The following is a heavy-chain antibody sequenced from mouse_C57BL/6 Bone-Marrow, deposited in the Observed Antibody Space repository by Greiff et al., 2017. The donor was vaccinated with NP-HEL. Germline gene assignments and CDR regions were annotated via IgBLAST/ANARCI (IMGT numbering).Heavy chain of an antibody. CDR3: SYYYGSSYLYWYFDV. D-gene: IGHD1-1*01. J-gene: IGHJ1*03. CDR2: IYPGDGDT. V-gene: IGHV1-80*01. CDR1: GYAFSSYW. Sequence: QVQLQQSGAELVKPGASVKISCKASGYAFSSYWMNWVKQRPGKGLEWIGQIYPGDGDTNYNGQFKGKATLTADKSSSTAYMQLSSLTSEDSAVYFCSYYYGSSYLYWYFDVWGTGTTVTVSS.